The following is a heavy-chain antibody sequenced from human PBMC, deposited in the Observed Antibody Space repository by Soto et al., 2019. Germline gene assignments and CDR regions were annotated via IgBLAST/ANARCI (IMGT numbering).Heavy chain of an antibody. Sequence: PGESLKISCKGSGYSFTSYWIGWVRQMPGKGLEWMGIIYPGDSDTRYSPSFQGQVTISADKSISTAYLQWSSLKASDTAMYYCARQISITIFGVVTIYMDVWGKGTTVTVSS. CDR3: ARQISITIFGVVTIYMDV. D-gene: IGHD3-3*01. CDR1: GYSFTSYW. J-gene: IGHJ6*03. V-gene: IGHV5-51*01. CDR2: IYPGDSDT.